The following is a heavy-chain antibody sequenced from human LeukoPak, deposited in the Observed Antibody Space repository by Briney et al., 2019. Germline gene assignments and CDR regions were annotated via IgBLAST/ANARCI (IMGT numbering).Heavy chain of an antibody. CDR3: AKGSDLVVVAELDAFDI. Sequence: PGGSLRLSCAASGFTFSSYGMHWVRQAPGKGLECVAFISHDGAVEKFADSVKGRFTISRDNSNNTLYLQMNSLRAEDTAVYYCAKGSDLVVVAELDAFDIWGQGTMVTVSS. CDR1: GFTFSSYG. J-gene: IGHJ3*02. CDR2: ISHDGAVE. D-gene: IGHD2-2*01. V-gene: IGHV3-30*02.